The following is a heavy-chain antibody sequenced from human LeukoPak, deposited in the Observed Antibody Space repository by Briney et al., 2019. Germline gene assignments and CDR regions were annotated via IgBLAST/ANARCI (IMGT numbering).Heavy chain of an antibody. V-gene: IGHV3-23*01. J-gene: IGHJ4*02. Sequence: PGGSLRLSCAASGFTFSDSAMTWVRQAPGKGLEWVSLISASGVSTYYADSVKGRFTISRDSSKNTLYLQMNSLRAEDTAVYYCARDAVYSSSWQYYWGQGTLVTVSS. CDR2: ISASGVST. CDR3: ARDAVYSSSWQYY. D-gene: IGHD6-13*01. CDR1: GFTFSDSA.